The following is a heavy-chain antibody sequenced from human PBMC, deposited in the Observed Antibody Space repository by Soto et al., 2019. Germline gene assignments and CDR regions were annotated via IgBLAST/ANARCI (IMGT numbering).Heavy chain of an antibody. J-gene: IGHJ4*02. D-gene: IGHD6-19*01. CDR2: IWYDGSNK. Sequence: PGGSLRLSCAASGFTFSSYGMHWVRQAPGKGLEWVAVIWYDGSNKYYADSVKGRFTISRDNSKNTLYLQMNSLRAEDTAVYYCARGQWLPKEYYYFDYWGQGTLVTVSS. CDR3: ARGQWLPKEYYYFDY. V-gene: IGHV3-33*01. CDR1: GFTFSSYG.